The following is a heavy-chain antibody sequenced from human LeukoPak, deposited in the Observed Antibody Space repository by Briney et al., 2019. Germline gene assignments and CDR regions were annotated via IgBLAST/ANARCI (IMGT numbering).Heavy chain of an antibody. V-gene: IGHV3-21*01. CDR3: MRDGSAWSRDY. D-gene: IGHD6-19*01. J-gene: IGHJ4*02. CDR1: GFIFSPYG. Sequence: GGSLRLSCAASGFIFSPYGMTWVRRAPGKGLEWVSTITSTDYPSYTDSVKGRFTIPRDNARNSLYLQMNSLRAEDTALYYCMRDGSAWSRDYWGQGTLVTVSS. CDR2: ITSTDYP.